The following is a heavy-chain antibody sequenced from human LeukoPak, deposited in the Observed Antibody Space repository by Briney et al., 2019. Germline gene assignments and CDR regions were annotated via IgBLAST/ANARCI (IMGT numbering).Heavy chain of an antibody. CDR1: GFTFSSYW. V-gene: IGHV3-7*01. D-gene: IGHD3-22*01. CDR3: ARATYYYDSSGYYFTRGFDY. CDR2: VKQDGSEK. J-gene: IGHJ4*02. Sequence: GRSLRLSCAASGFTFSSYWMSWVRQAPGKGLEWVANVKQDGSEKYYVDSVKGRFTISRDNAKNSLYLQMNSLRAEDTAVYYCARATYYYDSSGYYFTRGFDYWGQGTLVTVSS.